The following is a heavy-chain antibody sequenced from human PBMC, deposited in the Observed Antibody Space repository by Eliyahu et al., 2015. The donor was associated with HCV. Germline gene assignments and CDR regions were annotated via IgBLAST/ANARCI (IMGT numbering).Heavy chain of an antibody. J-gene: IGHJ4*02. CDR2: IKQDGSEK. Sequence: EVQLVESGGXLVQPGGSLXLXCAAXGFTFSNSWMSWVRQAPGRGLEWVASIKQDGSEKYFVDSVKGRFTISRDNAKNSLYLQMNSLRAEDTAVYYCAKHFWYYFDYWGQGTLVTVSS. CDR1: GFTFSNSW. D-gene: IGHD2-8*02. CDR3: AKHFWYYFDY. V-gene: IGHV3-7*03.